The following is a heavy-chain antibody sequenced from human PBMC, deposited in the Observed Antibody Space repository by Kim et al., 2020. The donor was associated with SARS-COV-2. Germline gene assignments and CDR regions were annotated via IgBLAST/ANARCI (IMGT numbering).Heavy chain of an antibody. CDR1: GFTVSSNY. V-gene: IGHV3-53*01. J-gene: IGHJ4*01. Sequence: GGSLRLSCAASGFTVSSNYMSWVRQAPGKGLEWVSVIYSGGSTYYADSVKGRFTISRDNSTNTLYLQMNSLRAEDTAVYYYARAPPDYDILTGYLDYWGHGTLVTVSP. CDR2: IYSGGST. D-gene: IGHD3-9*01. CDR3: ARAPPDYDILTGYLDY.